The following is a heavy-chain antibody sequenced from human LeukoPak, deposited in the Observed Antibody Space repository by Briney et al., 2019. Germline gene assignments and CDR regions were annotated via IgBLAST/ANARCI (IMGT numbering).Heavy chain of an antibody. CDR2: INPNSGGT. V-gene: IGHV1-2*02. J-gene: IGHJ4*02. CDR1: GYTFTGYY. Sequence: ASVKVSCKASGYTFTGYYMHWVRQAPGQGLEWVGWINPNSGGTNYAQKFQGRVTMTRDTSISTAYMELSRLRSDDTAVYNCARANVLRFLEWSFDYWGQGTLVTVSS. D-gene: IGHD3-3*01. CDR3: ARANVLRFLEWSFDY.